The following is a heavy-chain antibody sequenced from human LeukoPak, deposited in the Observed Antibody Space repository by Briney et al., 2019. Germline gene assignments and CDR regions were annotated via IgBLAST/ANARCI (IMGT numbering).Heavy chain of an antibody. J-gene: IGHJ4*02. CDR3: AKDHTDYGLGY. CDR2: ISYDGSNK. CDR1: GFSFSSYA. V-gene: IGHV3-30*04. Sequence: PGGSLRLSCAASGFSFSSYAMHWVRQAPGKGPEWVAVISYDGSNKYYADSVKGRFTISRDNSKNTLYLQMNSLRAEDTAVYYCAKDHTDYGLGYWGQGTLVTVSS. D-gene: IGHD4-17*01.